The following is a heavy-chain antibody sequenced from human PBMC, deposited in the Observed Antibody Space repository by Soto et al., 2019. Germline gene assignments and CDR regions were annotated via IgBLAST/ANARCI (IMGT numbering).Heavy chain of an antibody. D-gene: IGHD2-2*01. Sequence: SETLSLTCAVYGGSFSGYYWSWIRQPPGKGLEWIGEINHSGSTNYNPSLKSRVTISVDTSKNQFSLKLSSVTAADTAVYYCARLPTIVVVPAAMRRGYNWFDPWGQGTLVTVSS. CDR3: ARLPTIVVVPAAMRRGYNWFDP. V-gene: IGHV4-34*01. J-gene: IGHJ5*02. CDR1: GGSFSGYY. CDR2: INHSGST.